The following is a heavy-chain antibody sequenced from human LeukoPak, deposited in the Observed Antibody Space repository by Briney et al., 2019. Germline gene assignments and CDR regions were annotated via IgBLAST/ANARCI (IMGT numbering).Heavy chain of an antibody. CDR3: ARVYGSGSYFP. D-gene: IGHD3-10*01. V-gene: IGHV1-18*01. CDR2: MSAYNGNT. J-gene: IGHJ5*02. Sequence: GASVKGSCEASGYTFTSSGISWVRQAPGQGLVWMGWMSAYNGNTNYAQKLQGRVTMTTDTSTSTAYMELRSLRSDDTAVYYCARVYGSGSYFPWGQGTLVTVSS. CDR1: GYTFTSSG.